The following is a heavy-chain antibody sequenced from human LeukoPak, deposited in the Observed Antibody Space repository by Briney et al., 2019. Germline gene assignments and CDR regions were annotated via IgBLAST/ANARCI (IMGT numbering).Heavy chain of an antibody. CDR2: ISAYNGNT. V-gene: IGHV1-18*01. J-gene: IGHJ4*02. D-gene: IGHD6-19*01. Sequence: ASVKVSCKASGYTFTSYGISWVRQAPGQGLEWMGWISAYNGNTNYAQKLQGRVTMTTDTSTSTAYMELRSLRSDDTAVCYCAIPPPTLYSSGLFGYWGQGTLVAVSS. CDR3: AIPPPTLYSSGLFGY. CDR1: GYTFTSYG.